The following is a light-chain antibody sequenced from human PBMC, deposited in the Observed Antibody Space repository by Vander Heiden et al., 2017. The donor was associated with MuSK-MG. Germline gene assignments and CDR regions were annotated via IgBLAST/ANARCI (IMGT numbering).Light chain of an antibody. CDR3: QQYNSYLLT. Sequence: DIQMTQSPSTLSASVGDRVTITCRASQSISSWLAWYQQKPGKAAKLLIYKASSLESGVPSRFSGSGSGTEFTLTISSLQPDDFATYYCQQYNSYLLTFGAGTKVEIK. J-gene: IGKJ4*01. CDR1: QSISSW. V-gene: IGKV1-5*03. CDR2: KAS.